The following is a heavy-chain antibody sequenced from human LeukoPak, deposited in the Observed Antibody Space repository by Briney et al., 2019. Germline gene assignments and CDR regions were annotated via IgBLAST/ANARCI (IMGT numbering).Heavy chain of an antibody. Sequence: PGGSLRLSCVASGFSFSSYNMNWVRQAPGKGLEWVSSITMSSTYIYYADSVKGRFTISRDNAKSSLFLQMSSLRPEDTGLYYCARDRRDLGDYVPGYWGQGVLVTVSS. CDR3: ARDRRDLGDYVPGY. J-gene: IGHJ4*02. CDR1: GFSFSSYN. V-gene: IGHV3-21*06. D-gene: IGHD4-17*01. CDR2: ITMSSTYI.